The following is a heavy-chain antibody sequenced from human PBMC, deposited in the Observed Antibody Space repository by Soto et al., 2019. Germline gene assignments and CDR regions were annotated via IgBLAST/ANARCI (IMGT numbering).Heavy chain of an antibody. CDR2: IGSAGDT. CDR1: GFTFSSYA. CDR3: ARGYLGSFDY. J-gene: IGHJ4*02. D-gene: IGHD7-27*01. V-gene: IGHV3-13*01. Sequence: GSLRLSCAASGFTFSSYAVHCVRQPTGKGLEWVSVIGSAGDTYYPGSVKGRFTISRENAKNSLYLQMNSLRAEDTAVYYCARGYLGSFDYWGQGTLVTVSS.